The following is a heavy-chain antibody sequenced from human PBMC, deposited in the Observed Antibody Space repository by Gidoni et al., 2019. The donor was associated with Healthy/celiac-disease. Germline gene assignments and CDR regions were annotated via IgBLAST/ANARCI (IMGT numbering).Heavy chain of an antibody. CDR2: IDPSDSYT. J-gene: IGHJ5*02. D-gene: IGHD2-2*02. Sequence: VQLVQSGAEVNKPGESLRISCKGSGYSFTSYWISWVRQMPGKGLAWMGRIDPSDSYTNYSPSFQGHVTISADKSISTAYLQWSSLKASDTAMYYCARHEGYQLLYSWFDPWGQGTLVTVSS. V-gene: IGHV5-10-1*01. CDR3: ARHEGYQLLYSWFDP. CDR1: GYSFTSYW.